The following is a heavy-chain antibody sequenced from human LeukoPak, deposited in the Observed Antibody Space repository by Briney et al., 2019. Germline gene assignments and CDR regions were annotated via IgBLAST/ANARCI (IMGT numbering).Heavy chain of an antibody. CDR1: GYTFTSYD. CDR2: MNPNSGNT. V-gene: IGHV1-8*03. CDR3: ARHSDFWSGYYTH. Sequence: GASVKVSCKASGYTFTSYDINWVRQATGQGLEWMGWMNPNSGNTGYAQKFQGRVTITRNTSISTAYMELSSLKASDTAMYYCARHSDFWSGYYTHWGQGTLVTVSS. D-gene: IGHD3-3*01. J-gene: IGHJ4*02.